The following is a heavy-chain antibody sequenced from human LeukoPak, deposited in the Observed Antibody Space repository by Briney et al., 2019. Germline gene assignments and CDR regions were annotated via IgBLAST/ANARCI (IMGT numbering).Heavy chain of an antibody. J-gene: IGHJ3*02. CDR1: GGSISSYY. CDR2: IYYSGST. CDR3: ARPFAYDAFDI. D-gene: IGHD3-3*02. V-gene: IGHV4-39*01. Sequence: SETLSLTCTVSGGSISSYYWSWIRQPPGKGLEWIGSIYYSGSTYYNPSLKSRVTISVDTSKNQFSLKLSSVTAADTAVYYCARPFAYDAFDIWGQGTMVTVSS.